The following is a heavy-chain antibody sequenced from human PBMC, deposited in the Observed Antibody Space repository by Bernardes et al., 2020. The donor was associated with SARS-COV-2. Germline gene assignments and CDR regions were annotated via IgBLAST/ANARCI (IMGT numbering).Heavy chain of an antibody. CDR1: GFTFSSYG. Sequence: GGSLRLSCAASGFTFSSYGMRWVRKAPGKGQEWEAVIWYDGGNKYYADSVQGRFTISRDNSKNTLYLQMNSLRAEDTAVYYCARDFSYCDFWSCYLREPYYYYYYGMDVWGQGTTVTVSS. D-gene: IGHD3-3*01. CDR3: ARDFSYCDFWSCYLREPYYYYYYGMDV. CDR2: IWYDGGNK. V-gene: IGHV3-33*01. J-gene: IGHJ6*02.